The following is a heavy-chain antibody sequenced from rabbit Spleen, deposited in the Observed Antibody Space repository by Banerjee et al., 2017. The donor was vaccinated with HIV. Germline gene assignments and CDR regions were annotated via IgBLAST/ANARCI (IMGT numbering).Heavy chain of an antibody. CDR2: IDPLFGTT. Sequence: QEQLVESGGGLVQPGESLTLSCKASGFDFSSYGVSWVRQAPGKGLEWIGYIDPLFGTTYYANWVNGRFTISSHNAQNTLYLQLNSLTAADTATYFCVRGASSSGYYSLWGQGTLVTVS. CDR1: GFDFSSYG. D-gene: IGHD1-1*01. J-gene: IGHJ4*01. CDR3: VRGASSSGYYSL. V-gene: IGHV1S47*01.